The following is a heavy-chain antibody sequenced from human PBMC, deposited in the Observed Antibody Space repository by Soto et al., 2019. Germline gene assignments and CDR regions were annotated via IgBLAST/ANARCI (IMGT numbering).Heavy chain of an antibody. D-gene: IGHD6-19*01. J-gene: IGHJ3*02. CDR1: GFTFSSYW. V-gene: IGHV3-74*01. CDR2: INSDGSST. CDR3: ARVPTYSSGWYRPPGAFDI. Sequence: EVQLVESGGGLVQPGGSLRLSCAASGFTFSSYWMHWVRQAPGKGLVWVSRINSDGSSTSYADSVKGRFTISRDNAKNKLYLQMNSLRAEDTAVYYCARVPTYSSGWYRPPGAFDIWGQGTMVTVSS.